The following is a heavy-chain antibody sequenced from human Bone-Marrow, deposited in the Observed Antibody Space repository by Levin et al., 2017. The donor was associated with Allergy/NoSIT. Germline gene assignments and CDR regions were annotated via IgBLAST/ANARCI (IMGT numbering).Heavy chain of an antibody. CDR1: GFTVSSNY. Sequence: GESLKISCAASGFTVSSNYMSWVRQAPGKGLEWVSVIYSSGRTYYADSVKGRFTISRDNSKNTLDLQMNSLRAEDTAVYYCARDEAAGYWGQGTLVTVSS. D-gene: IGHD6-25*01. J-gene: IGHJ4*02. CDR3: ARDEAAGY. CDR2: IYSSGRT. V-gene: IGHV3-53*01.